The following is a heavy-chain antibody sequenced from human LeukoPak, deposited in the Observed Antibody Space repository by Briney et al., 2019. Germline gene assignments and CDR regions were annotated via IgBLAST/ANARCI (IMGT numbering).Heavy chain of an antibody. CDR2: IYYSGST. Sequence: SETLSLTCTVSGGSISSGDYYWSWIRQPPGKRLEWIGYIYYSGSTYYNPSLKSRVTISVDTSKNQFSLKLSSVTAADTAVYYCARAGSYRGYFDYWGQGTLVTVSS. V-gene: IGHV4-30-4*01. D-gene: IGHD1-26*01. CDR3: ARAGSYRGYFDY. CDR1: GGSISSGDYY. J-gene: IGHJ4*02.